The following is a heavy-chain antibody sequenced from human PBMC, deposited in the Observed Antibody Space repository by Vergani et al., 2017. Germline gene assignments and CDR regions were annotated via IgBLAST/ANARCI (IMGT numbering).Heavy chain of an antibody. J-gene: IGHJ3*02. Sequence: QVQLVQSGAEVKKPGSSVKVSCKASGGTFSSYAISWVRQAPGQGLEWMGRIIPIFGTANYAQKFQGRVTITADESTSTAYMELSRLRSEDTAVYYCARDGPVIVGATTGGDAFDIWGQGTMVTVSS. CDR2: IIPIFGTA. D-gene: IGHD1-26*01. CDR1: GGTFSSYA. V-gene: IGHV1-69*18. CDR3: ARDGPVIVGATTGGDAFDI.